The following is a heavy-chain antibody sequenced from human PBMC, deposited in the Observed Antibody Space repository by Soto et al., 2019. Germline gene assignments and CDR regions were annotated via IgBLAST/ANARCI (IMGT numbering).Heavy chain of an antibody. V-gene: IGHV3-7*05. Sequence: EVQLEESGGDLVQPGGYLRLSRAASGFTLSAYWMTWVRQAPGKGMEWVANINRDGSKKSYLDSVRGRFTISRDNVGNSRYLQMDSLGADDTALCYCARDVSPGSSSLYLDAFDIWSQGTMVTVSS. CDR3: ARDVSPGSSSLYLDAFDI. D-gene: IGHD6-13*01. J-gene: IGHJ3*02. CDR2: INRDGSKK. CDR1: GFTLSAYW.